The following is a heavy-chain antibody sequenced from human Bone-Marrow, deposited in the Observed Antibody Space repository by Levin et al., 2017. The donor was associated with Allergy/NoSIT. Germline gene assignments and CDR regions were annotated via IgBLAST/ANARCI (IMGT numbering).Heavy chain of an antibody. CDR3: TASLAYCGGDCYSLPQNY. J-gene: IGHJ4*02. V-gene: IGHV3-15*01. Sequence: GESLKISCAASGFTFSNAWMSWVRQAPGKGLEWVGRIKSKTDGGTTDYAAPVKGRFTISRDDSKNTLYLQMNSLKTEDTAVYYCTASLAYCGGDCYSLPQNYWGQGTLVTVSS. CDR2: IKSKTDGGTT. D-gene: IGHD2-21*02. CDR1: GFTFSNAW.